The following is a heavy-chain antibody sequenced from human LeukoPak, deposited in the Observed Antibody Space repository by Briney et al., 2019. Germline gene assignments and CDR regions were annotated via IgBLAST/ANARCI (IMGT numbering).Heavy chain of an antibody. Sequence: SETLSVTCTVSGGSISSYYWSWIRQPAGKVLEWIGRIYTSGSTNYNPSLKSRVTMSVDTSKNQFSLKLSSVTAADTAVYYCARDSSGRGELINWGQGTLVTVCS. CDR2: IYTSGST. V-gene: IGHV4-4*07. D-gene: IGHD6-19*01. J-gene: IGHJ4*02. CDR1: GGSISSYY. CDR3: ARDSSGRGELIN.